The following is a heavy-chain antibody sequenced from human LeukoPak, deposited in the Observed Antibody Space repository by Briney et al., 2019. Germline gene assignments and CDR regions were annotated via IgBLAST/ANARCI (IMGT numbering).Heavy chain of an antibody. CDR3: TRVEETATTAAIIRKYSYYYYYMDV. V-gene: IGHV3-11*04. CDR1: GFTFSDYY. CDR2: ISSSGSNI. Sequence: PGGSLRLSCAASGFTFSDYYMSWIRQAPGKGLEWVAYISSSGSNIHYADSVTGRFTISRDHAKNSLYLQMNSLRAEDTAVYYCTRVEETATTAAIIRKYSYYYYYMDVWGKGNTVTVSS. D-gene: IGHD4-11*01. J-gene: IGHJ6*03.